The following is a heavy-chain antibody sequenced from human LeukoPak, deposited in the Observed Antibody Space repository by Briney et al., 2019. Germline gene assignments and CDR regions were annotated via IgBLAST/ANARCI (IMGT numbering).Heavy chain of an antibody. J-gene: IGHJ6*02. CDR1: GYSLTTYY. D-gene: IGHD2-8*01. V-gene: IGHV1-46*01. CDR3: ASVYLYGMDV. CDR2: INPSGGST. Sequence: ASVKVSCKASGYSLTTYYMHWVRQAPGQGLEWMAIINPSGGSTNYAQKFQGRVTMTRDTPTNTVYMELSSLRTEDTAVYYCASVYLYGMDVWGQGTMVTVSS.